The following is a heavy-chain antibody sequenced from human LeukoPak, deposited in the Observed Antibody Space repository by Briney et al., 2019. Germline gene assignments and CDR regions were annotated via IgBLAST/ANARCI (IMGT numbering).Heavy chain of an antibody. CDR2: IYHSGST. Sequence: PSETLSLTCAVSGYSISSGYYWGWIRQPPEKGLEWIGSIYHSGSTYYNPSLKSRVTISVDTSKNQFSLKLSSVTAADTAVYYCARQDPELYSSSYYFQHWGQGTLVTVSS. CDR1: GYSISSGYY. D-gene: IGHD6-6*01. J-gene: IGHJ1*01. V-gene: IGHV4-38-2*01. CDR3: ARQDPELYSSSYYFQH.